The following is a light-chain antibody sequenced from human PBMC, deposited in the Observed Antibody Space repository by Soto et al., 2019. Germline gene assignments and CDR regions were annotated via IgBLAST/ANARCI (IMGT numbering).Light chain of an antibody. CDR3: HQYYSIPYS. J-gene: IGKJ2*03. CDR2: DTS. CDR1: QGIGDT. V-gene: IGKV3-15*01. Sequence: EVVMTQSPATLSVSPGEGVTLSCRASQGIGDTLAWYQHKPGQTPRLLIYDTSTRATGVPARFSGSGSGTDFTLTISSLQAEDVAVYYCHQYYSIPYSFGQGTKLEIK.